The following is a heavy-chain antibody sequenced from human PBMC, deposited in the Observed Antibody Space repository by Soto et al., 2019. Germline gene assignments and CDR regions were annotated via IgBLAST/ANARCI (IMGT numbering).Heavy chain of an antibody. CDR3: ARDGGYCSGGSCYPEDYFDY. D-gene: IGHD2-15*01. V-gene: IGHV1-2*04. CDR2: INPNSGGT. Sequence: QVQLVESGGGVVQPGASVKVSCKASGYTFTGYYMHWVRQAPGQGLEWMGWINPNSGGTNYAQKFQGWVTMTRDTSISTAYMELSRLRSDDTAVYYCARDGGYCSGGSCYPEDYFDYWGQGTLVTVSS. CDR1: GYTFTGYY. J-gene: IGHJ4*02.